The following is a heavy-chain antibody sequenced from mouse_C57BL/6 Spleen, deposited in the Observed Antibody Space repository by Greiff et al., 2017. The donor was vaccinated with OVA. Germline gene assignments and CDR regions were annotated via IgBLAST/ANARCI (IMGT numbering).Heavy chain of an antibody. CDR3: ARSYYSNFGYAMDY. D-gene: IGHD2-5*01. CDR2: IRNKANGYTT. V-gene: IGHV7-3*01. Sequence: EVQGVESGGGLVQPGGSLSLSCAASGFTFTDYYMSWFRQPPGKALEWLGFIRNKANGYTTEYSASVKGRFTISRDNSQSILYLQMNALRAEDSATYYCARSYYSNFGYAMDYWGQGTSVTVSS. J-gene: IGHJ4*01. CDR1: GFTFTDYY.